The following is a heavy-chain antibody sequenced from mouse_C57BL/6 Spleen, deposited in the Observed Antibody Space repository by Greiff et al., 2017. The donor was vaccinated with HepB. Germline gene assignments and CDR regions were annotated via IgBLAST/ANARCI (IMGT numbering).Heavy chain of an antibody. CDR2: IDPSDSYT. CDR1: GYTFTSYW. Sequence: QVQLQQPGAELVKPGASVKLSCKASGYTFTSYWMQWVKQRPGQGLEWIGEIDPSDSYTNYNQKFKGKATLTVDTSSSTAYMQLSSLTSEDSAVYYCARGDSSGYGYWGQGTTLTVSS. J-gene: IGHJ2*01. V-gene: IGHV1-50*01. D-gene: IGHD3-2*02. CDR3: ARGDSSGYGY.